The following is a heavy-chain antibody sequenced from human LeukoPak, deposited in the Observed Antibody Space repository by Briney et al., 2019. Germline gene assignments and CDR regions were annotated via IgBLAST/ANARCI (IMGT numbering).Heavy chain of an antibody. D-gene: IGHD2-2*02. J-gene: IGHJ5*02. CDR2: ISSSGSTI. CDR3: ARAGDIVVVPAAIRKYNWFDP. Sequence: GGSLRLSCAASGFTFSDYYMSWIRQAPGKGLEWVSYISSSGSTIYYADSVKGRFTIPRDNAKNSLYLQMNSLRAEDTAVYYCARAGDIVVVPAAIRKYNWFDPWGQGTLVTVSS. CDR1: GFTFSDYY. V-gene: IGHV3-11*01.